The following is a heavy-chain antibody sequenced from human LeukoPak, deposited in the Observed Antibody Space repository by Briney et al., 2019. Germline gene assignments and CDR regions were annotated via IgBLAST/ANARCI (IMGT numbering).Heavy chain of an antibody. D-gene: IGHD4-23*01. J-gene: IGHJ4*02. CDR2: INTDGRTT. CDR1: GFTFSSYW. Sequence: GSLRLSCAASGFTFSSYWMSWVRQAPGKGLVWVSRINTDGRTTTYADSVKGRFTISRDNAKNTVHLQMNSLRAEDTAVYYCARDYGGNSGDFDYWGQGTLVTVSS. V-gene: IGHV3-74*01. CDR3: ARDYGGNSGDFDY.